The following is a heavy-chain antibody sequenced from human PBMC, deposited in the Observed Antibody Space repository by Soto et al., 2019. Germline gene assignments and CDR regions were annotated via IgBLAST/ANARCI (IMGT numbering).Heavy chain of an antibody. V-gene: IGHV6-1*01. D-gene: IGHD4-17*01. J-gene: IGHJ6*02. CDR3: ARDPAYYGDYVDYYYGLDV. CDR1: GDSVSSNSAA. Sequence: PSQTLSLTCAISGDSVSSNSAAWNWIRQSPSRGLEWLGRTYYRSRWYNDYAVSVKSRITVNPDTSKNQFSLQLNSVTPEDTAVYYCARDPAYYGDYVDYYYGLDVWGQGTTVTVSS. CDR2: TYYRSRWYN.